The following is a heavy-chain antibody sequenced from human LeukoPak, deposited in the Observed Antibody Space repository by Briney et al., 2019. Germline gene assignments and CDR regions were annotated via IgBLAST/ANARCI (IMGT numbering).Heavy chain of an antibody. CDR3: ARHYDFWSGYFDY. V-gene: IGHV4-34*01. CDR1: GGSFSGYY. Sequence: MTSETLSLTCAVYGGSFSGYYWSWIRQPPGKGLEWIGEINHSGSTNYNPSLKSRATISVDTSKNQFSLKLSSVTAADTAVYYCARHYDFWSGYFDYWGQGTLVTVSS. CDR2: INHSGST. D-gene: IGHD3-3*01. J-gene: IGHJ4*02.